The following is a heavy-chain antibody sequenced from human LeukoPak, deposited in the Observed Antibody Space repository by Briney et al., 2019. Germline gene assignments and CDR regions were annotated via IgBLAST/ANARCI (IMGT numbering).Heavy chain of an antibody. CDR2: ISGSGGST. D-gene: IGHD4-11*01. CDR1: GFTFSSYA. V-gene: IGHV3-23*01. J-gene: IGHJ4*02. CDR3: AKERLTTTTFDS. Sequence: GGSLRLSCAASGFTFSSYAMSWVRQAPGKGLEWVSLISGSGGSTYYADSVKGRFTISRDNGKNTLSLQMNSLRAEDTALYYCAKERLTTTTFDSWGRGTLVTVSS.